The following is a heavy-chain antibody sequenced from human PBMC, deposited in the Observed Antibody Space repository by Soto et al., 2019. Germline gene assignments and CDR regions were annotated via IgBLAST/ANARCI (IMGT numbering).Heavy chain of an antibody. CDR3: ARFMGGSYYYYYGMDV. CDR1: GGSFSGYY. D-gene: IGHD1-26*01. J-gene: IGHJ6*02. V-gene: IGHV4-34*01. Sequence: PSETLSLTCAVYGGSFSGYYWSWIRQPPGKGLEWIGEINHSGSTNYNPSLKSRVTISVDTSKNQFSLKLSSVTAADTAVYYCARFMGGSYYYYYGMDVWGQGTTVTVSS. CDR2: INHSGST.